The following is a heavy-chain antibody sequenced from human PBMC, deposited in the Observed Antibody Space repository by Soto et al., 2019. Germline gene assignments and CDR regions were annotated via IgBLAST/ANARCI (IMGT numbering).Heavy chain of an antibody. CDR2: TYQSGSN. J-gene: IGHJ5*02. CDR3: AVHRDTGNYVLGIDP. Sequence: QVHLQESGPGLVMPSETLSLTCTVSGDSISSRDSFWGWIRKAPGKGLEWIGSTYQSGSNRYNPPLRSRVTLSVQTSEKQLSLGLTAGIAAVTALYYCAVHRDTGNYVLGIDPWGQGTLVTVSS. D-gene: IGHD3-10*01. CDR1: GDSISSRDSF. V-gene: IGHV4-39*01.